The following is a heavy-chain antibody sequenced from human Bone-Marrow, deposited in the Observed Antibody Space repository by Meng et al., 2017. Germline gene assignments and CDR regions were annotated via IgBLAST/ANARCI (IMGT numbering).Heavy chain of an antibody. CDR2: INPNSGGT. CDR1: GYTFTGYY. J-gene: IGHJ5*02. D-gene: IGHD2-8*01. CDR3: ARGIVLMVYASNNWFDP. Sequence: ASVKVSCKASGYTFTGYYMHWVRQAPGQGLEWMGRINPNSGGTNYAQKFQGRVTMTRDTSISTAYMEPSRLRSDDTAVYYCARGIVLMVYASNNWFDPWGQGTLVTVSS. V-gene: IGHV1-2*06.